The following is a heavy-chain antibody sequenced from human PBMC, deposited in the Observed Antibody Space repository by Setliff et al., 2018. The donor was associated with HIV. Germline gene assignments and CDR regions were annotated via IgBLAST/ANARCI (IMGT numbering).Heavy chain of an antibody. Sequence: SETLSLTCAVHGGPFTDHYWNWIRQSPGKGLEWIAEVHHTGYLNYNPPLKSRVTISVDPSKNQFSLKLNSVTAADTAVYYCARETSVTPVGLDHWGQGTLVTVSS. CDR3: ARETSVTPVGLDH. V-gene: IGHV4-34*01. D-gene: IGHD1-1*01. CDR2: VHHTGYL. CDR1: GGPFTDHY. J-gene: IGHJ1*01.